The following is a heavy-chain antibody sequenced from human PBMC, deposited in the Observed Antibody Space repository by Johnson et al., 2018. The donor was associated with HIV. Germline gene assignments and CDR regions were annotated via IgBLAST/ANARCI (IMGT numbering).Heavy chain of an antibody. CDR2: ISWNSGSI. CDR3: AKDKLELQGAFDI. Sequence: VESGGGLVQPGGSLRLSCAASGFTFSSYAMHWVRQAPGKGLEWVSGISWNSGSIGYADSVKGRFTISRDNAKNSLYLQMNSLRAEDTALYYCAKDKLELQGAFDIWGQGTMVTVSS. J-gene: IGHJ3*02. V-gene: IGHV3-9*01. CDR1: GFTFSSYA. D-gene: IGHD1-7*01.